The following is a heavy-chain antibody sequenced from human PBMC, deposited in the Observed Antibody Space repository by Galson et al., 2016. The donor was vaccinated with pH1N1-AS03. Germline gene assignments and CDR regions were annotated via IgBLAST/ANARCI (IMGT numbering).Heavy chain of an antibody. CDR1: GFTFSNHA. V-gene: IGHV3-13*01. Sequence: SLRLSCAASGFTFSNHAMHWVRQGAGRGLEWVSGIGPGGDTYYGGSAKGRFTISRETAKNSLYLQMNSLRPEDTAVYYCARDKSPYFCYMDVWGKGTTVIVSS. CDR3: ARDKSPYFCYMDV. CDR2: IGPGGDT. D-gene: IGHD2/OR15-2a*01. J-gene: IGHJ6*03.